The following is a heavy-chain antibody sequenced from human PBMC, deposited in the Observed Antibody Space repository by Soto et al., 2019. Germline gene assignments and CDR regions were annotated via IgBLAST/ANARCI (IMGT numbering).Heavy chain of an antibody. Sequence: SETLSLTCAVYGGSFTAYYWSWIRQPPGKGLEWIGEINHSGSTNYNPSLKSRVTISVDTSKNQFSLKLSSVTAADTAVYYCRLVGHGAFDIWGQGAMVTVSS. CDR1: GGSFTAYY. J-gene: IGHJ3*02. V-gene: IGHV4-34*01. CDR2: INHSGST. D-gene: IGHD2-8*02. CDR3: RLVGHGAFDI.